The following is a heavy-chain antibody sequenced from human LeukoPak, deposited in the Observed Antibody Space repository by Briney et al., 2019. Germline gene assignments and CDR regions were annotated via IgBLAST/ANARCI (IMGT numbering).Heavy chain of an antibody. V-gene: IGHV3-30*03. CDR1: GFTFSSYG. CDR2: ISYDGSNK. J-gene: IGHJ4*02. CDR3: AREGPVAGNFDY. Sequence: PGGSLRLSCAASGFTFSSYGMHWVRQAPGKGLEWVAVISYDGSNKYYADSVKGRFAISRDNSKNTLYLEMNSLRAEDTAVYYCAREGPVAGNFDYWGQGTLVTVSS. D-gene: IGHD6-19*01.